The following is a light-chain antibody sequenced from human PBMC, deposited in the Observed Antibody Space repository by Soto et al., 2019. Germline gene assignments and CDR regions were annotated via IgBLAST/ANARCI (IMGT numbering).Light chain of an antibody. CDR1: QSVSSSY. CDR2: GAS. CDR3: HQYRSAAWT. Sequence: EIVLTQSPGTLSLSPGERATLSCRASQSVSSSYLAWYQQKPGQAHRLLIYGASSRATGIPDRFSGSGSGTDFTLTISGLEAEDFAVYYCHQYRSAAWTFGQGTKVEIK. J-gene: IGKJ1*01. V-gene: IGKV3-20*01.